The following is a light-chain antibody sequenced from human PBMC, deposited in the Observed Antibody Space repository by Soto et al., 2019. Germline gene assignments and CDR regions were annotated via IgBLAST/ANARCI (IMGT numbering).Light chain of an antibody. CDR1: QSIRNY. CDR3: QQTDSTPQT. CDR2: AAS. Sequence: DIQLTQSPSSLSASVGDRVTISCRASQSIRNYVSWYQQKPGTAPKLLIRAASTLQSWVPSRFSGSVSGTDFTLTISSLQIEDFATYFCQQTDSTPQTFGQGTNVEI. V-gene: IGKV1-39*01. J-gene: IGKJ1*01.